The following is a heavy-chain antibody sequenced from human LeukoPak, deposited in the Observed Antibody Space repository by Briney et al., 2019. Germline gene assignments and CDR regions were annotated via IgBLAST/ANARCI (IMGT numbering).Heavy chain of an antibody. D-gene: IGHD3-10*01. CDR3: ARDRYYGSGSHHPPGY. J-gene: IGHJ4*02. CDR1: GFTFSSYG. V-gene: IGHV3-33*01. CDR2: IWYDGSNK. Sequence: GGSLRLSCAASGFTFSSYGMHWVRQAPGKGLGWVAVIWYDGSNKYYADSVKGRFTISRDNSKNTLYLQMNSLRAEDTAVYYCARDRYYGSGSHHPPGYWGQGTLVTVSS.